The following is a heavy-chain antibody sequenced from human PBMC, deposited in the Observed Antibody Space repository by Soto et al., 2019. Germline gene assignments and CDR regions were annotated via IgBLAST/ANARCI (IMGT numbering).Heavy chain of an antibody. CDR2: IIPIFGTA. J-gene: IGHJ3*02. Sequence: SVKVSCKASGGTFSSYAISWVRQAPGQGLEWMGGIIPIFGTANYAQKFQGRVTITADESTSTAYMELSSLRSEDTAVYYCARARYCSSTSCYVAAFDIWGQGTMVTVSS. CDR3: ARARYCSSTSCYVAAFDI. D-gene: IGHD2-2*01. CDR1: GGTFSSYA. V-gene: IGHV1-69*13.